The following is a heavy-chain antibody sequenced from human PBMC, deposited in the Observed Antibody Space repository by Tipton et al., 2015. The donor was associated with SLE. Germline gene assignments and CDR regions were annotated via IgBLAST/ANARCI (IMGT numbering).Heavy chain of an antibody. V-gene: IGHV1-46*01. CDR2: INPGGGST. Sequence: QVQLVQSGAEVKKPGASVKVSCKASGYSFTNYYLHWVRQAPGQGLEWLGVINPGGGSTSYAQTFQGRVTMTRDTSTSTVYMDLSSLRSEDTAVYYCARGSNYYGGPYYYFQMDVWGTGTTVTVSS. J-gene: IGHJ6*03. CDR1: GYSFTNYY. D-gene: IGHD3-10*01. CDR3: ARGSNYYGGPYYYFQMDV.